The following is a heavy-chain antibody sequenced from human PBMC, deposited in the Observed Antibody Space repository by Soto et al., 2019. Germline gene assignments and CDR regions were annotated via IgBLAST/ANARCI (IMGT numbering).Heavy chain of an antibody. D-gene: IGHD3-22*01. V-gene: IGHV1-69*13. CDR1: GGTFSSYA. Sequence: SVKVSCKASGGTFSSYAISWVRQAPGQGLEWMGGIIPIFGTANYAQKFQGRVTITADESTSTAYMELSSLRSEDTAVYYCASSRSLGVSSGYYLSYFDYWGQRTLVTVSS. CDR3: ASSRSLGVSSGYYLSYFDY. CDR2: IIPIFGTA. J-gene: IGHJ4*02.